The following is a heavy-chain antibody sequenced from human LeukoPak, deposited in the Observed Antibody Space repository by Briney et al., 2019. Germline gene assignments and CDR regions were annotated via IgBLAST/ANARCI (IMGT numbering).Heavy chain of an antibody. D-gene: IGHD6-13*01. CDR3: ARGVAAAGIIDY. V-gene: IGHV4-31*03. CDR1: GGSISSGGYY. CDR2: IYYSGST. J-gene: IGHJ4*02. Sequence: SETLSLTRTVSGGSISSGGYYWSWIRQHPGKGLEWIGYIYYSGSTYYNPSLKSRVTISVDTSKNQFSLKLSSVTAADTAVYYCARGVAAAGIIDYWGQGTLVTVSS.